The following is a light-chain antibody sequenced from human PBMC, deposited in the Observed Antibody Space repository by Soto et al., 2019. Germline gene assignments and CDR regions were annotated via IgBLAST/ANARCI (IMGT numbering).Light chain of an antibody. V-gene: IGKV3-11*01. CDR2: DAS. CDR1: QSVDTY. Sequence: IVLTQSPATLSLSPGERATLSCRASQSVDTYLAWYQQKPGQAPRLLIYDASNRATGIPARFSGSGSGTDFTLTISSLVPEDFAVYYCQQRTIFGPGTKVDI. J-gene: IGKJ3*01. CDR3: QQRTI.